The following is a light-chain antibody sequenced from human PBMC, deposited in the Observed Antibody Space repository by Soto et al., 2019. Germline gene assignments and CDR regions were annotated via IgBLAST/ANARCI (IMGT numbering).Light chain of an antibody. CDR2: ATS. CDR3: QQYNNWPIT. Sequence: EVVLTQSPASLSVSPGERATLSCRASQSINNLLAWYQQKPGQAPRLLIYATSTRATGIPVRFSGSGSGTEFTLTISSLQSEDFAVYYCQQYNNWPITFGLGTRLE. CDR1: QSINNL. V-gene: IGKV3-15*01. J-gene: IGKJ5*01.